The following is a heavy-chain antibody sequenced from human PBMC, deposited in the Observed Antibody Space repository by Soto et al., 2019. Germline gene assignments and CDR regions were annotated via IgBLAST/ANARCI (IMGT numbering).Heavy chain of an antibody. CDR3: ASERTIRGDDY. Sequence: QVQLVQSGAEVKKPGASVRVSCKASGYTFTSYDINWVRQATGQGLEWMGWMNPNSGNTGYAQKFQGRATVTRNTYISTAYMELSSLSSEDTAVYYWASERTIRGDDYWGQGTLVTVSS. J-gene: IGHJ4*02. V-gene: IGHV1-8*01. CDR2: MNPNSGNT. D-gene: IGHD2-2*02. CDR1: GYTFTSYD.